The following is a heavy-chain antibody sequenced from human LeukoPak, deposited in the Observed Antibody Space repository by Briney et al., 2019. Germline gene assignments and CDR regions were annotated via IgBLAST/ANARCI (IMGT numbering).Heavy chain of an antibody. CDR1: GGSLTSYY. Sequence: SETLSLTSTVSGGSLTSYYWSWIRQPAGKGLQWIGYIYYSGSVNYNPSLKSRVTISVDTSKNQFSLNLSSVTAADTAVYYCARLGSYFDYWGQGTQVTVSS. J-gene: IGHJ4*02. V-gene: IGHV4-59*08. CDR2: IYYSGSV. CDR3: ARLGSYFDY.